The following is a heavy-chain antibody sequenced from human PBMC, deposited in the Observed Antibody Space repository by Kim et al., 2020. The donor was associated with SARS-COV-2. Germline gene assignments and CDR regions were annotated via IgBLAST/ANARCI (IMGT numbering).Heavy chain of an antibody. Sequence: SETLSLTCTVSGGSISSGGYYWSWIRQHPGKGLEWIGYIYYSGSTYYNPSLKSRVTISVDTSKNQFSLKLSSVTAADTAVYYCARGSGKTYDSSGYYAEGFDYWGQGTLVTVSS. J-gene: IGHJ4*02. D-gene: IGHD3-22*01. CDR2: IYYSGST. CDR3: ARGSGKTYDSSGYYAEGFDY. V-gene: IGHV4-31*03. CDR1: GGSISSGGYY.